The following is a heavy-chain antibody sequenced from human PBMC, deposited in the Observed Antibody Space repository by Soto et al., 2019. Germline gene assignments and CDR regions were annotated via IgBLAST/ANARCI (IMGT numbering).Heavy chain of an antibody. CDR1: GASISNYNW. V-gene: IGHV4-4*02. Sequence: QVQLQESGPGLVKPSGTLSLTCAVSGASISNYNWWTWVRQPPGKGLEWIGEIYHDGSTNYNPSLKSRVTLAIDNPKNLFSLNLSSMTAADTAIYYCAKFQDYYQGIDVWGQGTTVTVSS. CDR3: AKFQDYYQGIDV. CDR2: IYHDGST. J-gene: IGHJ6*01.